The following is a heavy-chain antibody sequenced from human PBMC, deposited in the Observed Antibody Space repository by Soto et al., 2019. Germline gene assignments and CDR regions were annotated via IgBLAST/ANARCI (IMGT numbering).Heavy chain of an antibody. Sequence: EVQLLESGGGLVQPGGSLRLSCAASGFTFTTYAMSWVRQAPGKGLEWVSAVTGSGDSTYYEDSVKGRFTISRDNFKNTLYLEMNSLRAEDTAVYYCARDQIYYCATTSCYVFASWRQGALVTASS. CDR1: GFTFTTYA. CDR2: VTGSGDST. CDR3: ARDQIYYCATTSCYVFAS. J-gene: IGHJ4*02. D-gene: IGHD2-2*01. V-gene: IGHV3-23*01.